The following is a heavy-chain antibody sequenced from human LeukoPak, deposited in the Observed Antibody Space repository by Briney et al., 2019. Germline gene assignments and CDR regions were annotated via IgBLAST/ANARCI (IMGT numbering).Heavy chain of an antibody. V-gene: IGHV1-2*02. Sequence: ASVKVSCKASGYTFTGCYMHWVRQAPGQGLEWMGWINPNSGGTNYAQKFQGRVTMTRDTSISTAYMELSRLRSDDTAVYYCARQDSGYDNIDYWGQGTLVTVSS. CDR3: ARQDSGYDNIDY. J-gene: IGHJ4*02. CDR1: GYTFTGCY. CDR2: INPNSGGT. D-gene: IGHD5-12*01.